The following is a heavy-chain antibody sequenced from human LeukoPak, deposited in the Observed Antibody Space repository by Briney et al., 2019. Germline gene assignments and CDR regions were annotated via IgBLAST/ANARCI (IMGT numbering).Heavy chain of an antibody. Sequence: SETLSLTCTVSGGSISSSSYYWGWIRQPPAKGLEWIGNIYYSGNTYYNPSLKSRVSLSVDTSMNQFSLKLSSVTAADTAVYYCAREEGLYCSGGSCLGHDAFDIWGQGTMVTVSS. CDR3: AREEGLYCSGGSCLGHDAFDI. D-gene: IGHD2-15*01. CDR1: GGSISSSSYY. V-gene: IGHV4-39*07. CDR2: IYYSGNT. J-gene: IGHJ3*02.